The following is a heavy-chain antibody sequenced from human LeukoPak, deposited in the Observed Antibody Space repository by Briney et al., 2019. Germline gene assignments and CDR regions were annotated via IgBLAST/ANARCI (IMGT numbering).Heavy chain of an antibody. CDR1: GGSISSGSYY. V-gene: IGHV4-61*02. CDR3: ARHGANWGNWGDY. D-gene: IGHD7-27*01. Sequence: PSETLSLTCTVSGGSISSGSYYWSWIRQPAGKGLEWIGRIYTSGSTNYNPSLKSRVTISVDTSKNQFSLKLSSVTAADTAVYYCARHGANWGNWGDYWGQGTLVTVSS. J-gene: IGHJ4*02. CDR2: IYTSGST.